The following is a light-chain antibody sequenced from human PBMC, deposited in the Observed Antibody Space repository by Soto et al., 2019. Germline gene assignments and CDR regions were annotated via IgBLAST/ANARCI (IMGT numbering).Light chain of an antibody. CDR2: KAS. CDR3: QQYNNYQYT. J-gene: IGKJ2*01. V-gene: IGKV1-5*03. Sequence: DIQMTQSPSTLSAYVGDRVTITCRASQSVSSWLAWYQQKPGKAPNLLIYKASNLESGVPSRFSGSGSGTEFTLTISSLQPDDFATYYCQQYNNYQYTFGQGTKVDIK. CDR1: QSVSSW.